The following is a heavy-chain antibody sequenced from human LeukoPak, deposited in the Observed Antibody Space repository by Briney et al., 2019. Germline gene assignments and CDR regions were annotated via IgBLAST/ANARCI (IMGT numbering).Heavy chain of an antibody. CDR1: GFTFSSYA. CDR2: ISSSGSTI. J-gene: IGHJ4*02. CDR3: ARGQIHPAAAGTQHDY. D-gene: IGHD6-13*01. V-gene: IGHV3-48*04. Sequence: GGSLRLSCAASGFTFSSYAMSWVRQAPGKGLEWVSYISSSGSTIYYADSVKGRFTISRDNAKNSLYLQMNSLRAEDTAVYYCARGQIHPAAAGTQHDYWGQGTLVTVSS.